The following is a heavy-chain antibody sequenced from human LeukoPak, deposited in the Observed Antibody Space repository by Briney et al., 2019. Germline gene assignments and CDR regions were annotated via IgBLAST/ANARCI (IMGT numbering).Heavy chain of an antibody. Sequence: SETLSLTCTVSGGSMSNYYWTWIRQPPGKGLEWIAYIFYSGSTNYNPSLKSRVTISVDTSKNQFSLKLNSVTAADTAVYYCARLRGNYFPDYWGQGTLVTVSS. CDR3: ARLRGNYFPDY. D-gene: IGHD2/OR15-2a*01. CDR1: GGSMSNYY. CDR2: IFYSGST. J-gene: IGHJ4*02. V-gene: IGHV4-59*01.